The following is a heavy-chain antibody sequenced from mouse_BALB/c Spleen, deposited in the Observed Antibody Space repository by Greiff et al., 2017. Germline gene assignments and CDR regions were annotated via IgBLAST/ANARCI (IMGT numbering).Heavy chain of an antibody. CDR1: GFSLTSYG. D-gene: IGHD1-1*01. CDR2: IWSGGST. CDR3: ARNRGLYYYGSSFAY. V-gene: IGHV2-2*02. J-gene: IGHJ3*01. Sequence: QVQLQQSGPGLVQPSQSLSITCTVSGFSLTSYGVHWVRQSPGKGLEWLGVIWSGGSTDYNAAFISRLSISKDNSKSQVFFKMNSLQANDTAIYYCARNRGLYYYGSSFAYWGQGTLVTVSA.